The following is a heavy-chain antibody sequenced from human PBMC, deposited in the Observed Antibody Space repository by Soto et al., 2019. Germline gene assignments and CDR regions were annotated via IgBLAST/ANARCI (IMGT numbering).Heavy chain of an antibody. CDR3: AYSSGPYFDY. Sequence: EVQLVESGGGLVKPGGSLRLSCAASGFTFSSYSMNWVRQAPGKGLEWVSSISSSSSYIYYADSVKGRVTISRDNAKNSLYLQMNSLRAEDTAEYYCAYSSGPYFDYWGQGTLVTVSS. D-gene: IGHD3-22*01. V-gene: IGHV3-21*01. J-gene: IGHJ4*02. CDR1: GFTFSSYS. CDR2: ISSSSSYI.